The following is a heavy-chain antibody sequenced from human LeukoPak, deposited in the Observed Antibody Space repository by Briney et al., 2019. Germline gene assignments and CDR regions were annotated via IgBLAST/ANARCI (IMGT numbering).Heavy chain of an antibody. Sequence: GGSLRPSCAASGFTDSSNYMSWVRQAPGKGLEWVSVIYSGGSTYYADSVKGRFTISRDNSKNTLYLQMNSLRAEDTAVYYCARGGHFDYWGQGTLVTVSS. J-gene: IGHJ4*02. CDR2: IYSGGST. CDR1: GFTDSSNY. V-gene: IGHV3-53*01. CDR3: ARGGHFDY.